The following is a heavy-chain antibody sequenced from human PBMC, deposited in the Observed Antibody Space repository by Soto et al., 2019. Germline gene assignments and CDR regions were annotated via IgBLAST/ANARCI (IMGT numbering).Heavy chain of an antibody. J-gene: IGHJ6*02. V-gene: IGHV1-18*01. CDR2: ISTYNGDT. D-gene: IGHD5-12*01. CDR3: AREGVAPYYYYGMDV. Sequence: ASVKVSCKASGYTFTSSGISWVRQAPGQGLEWMGWISTYNGDTNYAQTFQGRVTMTTDTSTSTVHMEVRSLRSDDTAVYYCAREGVAPYYYYGMDVWGQGTPVTSP. CDR1: GYTFTSSG.